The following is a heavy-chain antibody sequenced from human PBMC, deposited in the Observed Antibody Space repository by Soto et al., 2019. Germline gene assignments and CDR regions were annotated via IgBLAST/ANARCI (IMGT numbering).Heavy chain of an antibody. Sequence: GGSLRLSCAASGFTFGSYAMSWVRQAPGKGLEWVSAISGSGGSTYYADSVKGRFTISRDNSKNTLYLQMNSLRAEDTAVYYCAKDGGYSYGYSPRYYYGMDVWGKGTTVTVSS. J-gene: IGHJ6*04. CDR3: AKDGGYSYGYSPRYYYGMDV. CDR1: GFTFGSYA. D-gene: IGHD5-18*01. CDR2: ISGSGGST. V-gene: IGHV3-23*01.